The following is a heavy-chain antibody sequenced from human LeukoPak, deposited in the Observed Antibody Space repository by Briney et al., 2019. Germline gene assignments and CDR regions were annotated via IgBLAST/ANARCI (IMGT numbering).Heavy chain of an antibody. CDR2: INHSGST. D-gene: IGHD3-10*01. J-gene: IGHJ4*02. CDR1: GGSINNYY. V-gene: IGHV4-34*01. CDR3: ARRRSYYGSSGGIDY. Sequence: PGTLSLTCTVSGGSINNYYWSWIRQPPGKGLEWIGEINHSGSTNYNPSLKSRVTISVDTSKNQFSLKLSSVTAADTAVYYCARRRSYYGSSGGIDYWGQGTLVTVSS.